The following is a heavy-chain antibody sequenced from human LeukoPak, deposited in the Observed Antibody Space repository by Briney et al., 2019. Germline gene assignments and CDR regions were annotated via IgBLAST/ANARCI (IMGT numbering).Heavy chain of an antibody. D-gene: IGHD4-17*01. CDR3: ASYFGDYAPGEDY. Sequence: PGGSLRLSCAASGFNFSSYWMSWVRQAPGKGLEWVANIKQDGSEKYYVDSVKGRFTISRDNAKNSLYLQMNSLRAEDTAVYYCASYFGDYAPGEDYWGQGTLVTVSS. CDR1: GFNFSSYW. V-gene: IGHV3-7*03. J-gene: IGHJ4*02. CDR2: IKQDGSEK.